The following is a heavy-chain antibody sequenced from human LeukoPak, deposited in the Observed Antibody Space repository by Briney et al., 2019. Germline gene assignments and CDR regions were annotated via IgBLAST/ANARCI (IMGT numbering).Heavy chain of an antibody. V-gene: IGHV3-33*06. CDR2: IWYDGSNK. CDR3: AKVGIAARRGGDY. CDR1: GFTFSSYG. J-gene: IGHJ4*02. Sequence: GGSLRLSCAASGFTFSSYGMHWVRQAPGKGLEWVAVIWYDGSNKYHADSVKGRFTISRDNSKNTLYLQMNSLRAEDTAVYYCAKVGIAARRGGDYWGQGTLVTVSS. D-gene: IGHD6-6*01.